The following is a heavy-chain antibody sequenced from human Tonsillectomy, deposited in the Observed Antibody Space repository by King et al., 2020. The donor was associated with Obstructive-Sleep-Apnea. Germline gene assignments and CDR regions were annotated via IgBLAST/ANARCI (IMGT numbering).Heavy chain of an antibody. CDR2: INPNSGGT. CDR3: ARGKDVDYLWGSYRFTDLDY. D-gene: IGHD3-16*02. V-gene: IGHV1-2*02. J-gene: IGHJ4*02. Sequence: VQLVESGAEVKKPGASVKVSCKASGYTFTGHYIHWVRQAPGQGLEWMGWINPNSGGTNYAQKFQGRVTMTRDTSISTAYMELSWLRSDDTAVFYCARGKDVDYLWGSYRFTDLDYWGQGTLVTVSS. CDR1: GYTFTGHY.